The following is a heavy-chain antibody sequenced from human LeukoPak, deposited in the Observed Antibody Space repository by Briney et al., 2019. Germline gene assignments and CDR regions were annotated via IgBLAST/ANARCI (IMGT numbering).Heavy chain of an antibody. Sequence: GGSLRLSCAASGFTFSSYWMSWVRQAPGKGLEWVANIKKDGSEKYYVDSVKGRFTISRDSVKTSLYLQMISLRAEDTAAYYCARHLSGVTGYTYGRGIDYWGQGTLVTVSS. J-gene: IGHJ4*02. CDR3: ARHLSGVTGYTYGRGIDY. CDR2: IKKDGSEK. V-gene: IGHV3-7*01. CDR1: GFTFSSYW. D-gene: IGHD5-18*01.